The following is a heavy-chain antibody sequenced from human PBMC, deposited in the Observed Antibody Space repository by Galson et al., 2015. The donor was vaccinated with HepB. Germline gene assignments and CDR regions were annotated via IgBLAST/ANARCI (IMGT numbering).Heavy chain of an antibody. Sequence: SLRLSCAASGFTFSSYAMSWVRQAPGKGLEWVSAISGSGGSTYYAYSVKGRFTISRDNSKNTLYLQMNSLRAEDTAVYSCAKDLGDYGYVVYSDYWGQGTLVTVSS. CDR2: ISGSGGST. D-gene: IGHD4-17*01. CDR3: AKDLGDYGYVVYSDY. CDR1: GFTFSSYA. J-gene: IGHJ4*02. V-gene: IGHV3-23*01.